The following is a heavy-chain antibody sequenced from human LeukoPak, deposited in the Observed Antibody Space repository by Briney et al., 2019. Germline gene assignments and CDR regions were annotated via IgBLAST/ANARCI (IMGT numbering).Heavy chain of an antibody. Sequence: GYLRLSCAVSGFTFSTYWMSWVRQAPGKGLEWVANIKQDGSEKCYVDSVKGRFTISRDNAKNSLYLQMNSLRAEDTAVYYCARGSGYSDSSSYPSDFWGQGTLVTVSS. D-gene: IGHD3-22*01. CDR2: IKQDGSEK. V-gene: IGHV3-7*05. CDR1: GFTFSTYW. CDR3: ARGSGYSDSSSYPSDF. J-gene: IGHJ4*02.